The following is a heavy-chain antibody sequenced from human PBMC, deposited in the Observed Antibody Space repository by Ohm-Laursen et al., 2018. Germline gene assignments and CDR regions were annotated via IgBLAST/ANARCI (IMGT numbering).Heavy chain of an antibody. CDR2: ISSSGSTI. J-gene: IGHJ4*02. Sequence: SLRLSCSAPGFTFSSYEMNWVRQAPGKGLEWVSYISSSGSTIYYADSVKGRFTISRDNAKNSLYLQMNSLRAEDTAVYYCATTGKGLREDYWGQGTLVTVSS. D-gene: IGHD5-12*01. V-gene: IGHV3-48*03. CDR3: ATTGKGLREDY. CDR1: GFTFSSYE.